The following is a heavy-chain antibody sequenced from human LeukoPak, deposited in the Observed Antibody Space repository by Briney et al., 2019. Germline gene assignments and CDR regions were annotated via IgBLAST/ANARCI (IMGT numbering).Heavy chain of an antibody. D-gene: IGHD3-3*01. V-gene: IGHV3-30*04. CDR1: GFTFSSYA. CDR3: AREHDFWSGYYTGGFKREYYFDY. Sequence: PGGSLRLSCAASGFTFSSYAMHWVRQAPGKGLEWVAVISYDGSNKYYADPVKGRFTISRDNSKNTLYLQMNSLRAEDTAVYYCAREHDFWSGYYTGGFKREYYFDYWGQGTLVTVSS. J-gene: IGHJ4*02. CDR2: ISYDGSNK.